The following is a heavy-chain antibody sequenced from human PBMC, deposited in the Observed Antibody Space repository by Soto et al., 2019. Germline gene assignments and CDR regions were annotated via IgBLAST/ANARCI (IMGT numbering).Heavy chain of an antibody. CDR2: IKNKTEGGTI. CDR3: ATGGSS. CDR1: GFIFSNAW. Sequence: KPGGSLRLSCAVSGFIFSNAWMTWVRQAPGKGMEWVGRIKNKTEGGTIDYAAPVRGRFTISRDDSKNTLYLQMNSLKTEDTAVYYCATGGSSWGQGTPVTVSS. V-gene: IGHV3-15*01. J-gene: IGHJ5*02. D-gene: IGHD6-25*01.